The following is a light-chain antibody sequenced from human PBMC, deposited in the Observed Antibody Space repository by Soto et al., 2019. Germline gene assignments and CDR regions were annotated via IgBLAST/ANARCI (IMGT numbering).Light chain of an antibody. CDR2: DAS. Sequence: EIVLTQPPATLSLSPGEGATLSCRASQSVSSYLAWYQQKPGQAPRLLIYDASNRATGIPARFSGSGSGTEFTLTINSLQSEDFAVYYCQQHYQCPITFGQGTRLEI. CDR3: QQHYQCPIT. V-gene: IGKV3-11*01. CDR1: QSVSSY. J-gene: IGKJ5*01.